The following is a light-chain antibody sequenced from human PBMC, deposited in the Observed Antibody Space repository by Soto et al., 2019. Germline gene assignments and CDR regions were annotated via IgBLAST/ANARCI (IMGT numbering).Light chain of an antibody. CDR1: SSDVGAHNF. J-gene: IGLJ1*01. Sequence: QSVLTQPASVSGSPGQSINISCTGTSSDVGAHNFVSWYQQHPGKAPKLMIYEVSNRPSGVSDRFSGSKSGNTASLTISGLQAEDEADYYCNSYTNTAARVFGTGTKVTVL. CDR2: EVS. CDR3: NSYTNTAARV. V-gene: IGLV2-14*01.